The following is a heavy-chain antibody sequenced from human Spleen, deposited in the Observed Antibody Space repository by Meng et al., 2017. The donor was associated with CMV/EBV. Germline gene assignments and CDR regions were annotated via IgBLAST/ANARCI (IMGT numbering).Heavy chain of an antibody. Sequence: SISSSSYYWGWIRQPPGKGLEWIGSIYYSGSTYYNPSLKSRVTISVDTSKNQFSLKLSSVTAADTAVYYGARQSRTMIVVVTNWFDPWGQGTLVTVSS. V-gene: IGHV4-39*01. J-gene: IGHJ5*02. CDR3: ARQSRTMIVVVTNWFDP. CDR2: IYYSGST. D-gene: IGHD3-22*01. CDR1: SISSSSYY.